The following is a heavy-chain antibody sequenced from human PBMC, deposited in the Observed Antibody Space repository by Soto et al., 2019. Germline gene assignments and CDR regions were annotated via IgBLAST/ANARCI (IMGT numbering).Heavy chain of an antibody. J-gene: IGHJ5*02. CDR3: ASRLRLGELSS. Sequence: SETLSLTCAVSGGSISSGGYSWSWIRQPPGKGLEWIGYIYHSGSTYYNPSLKSRVTISVDRSKIQFSLKLSSVTAVDTAVYYCASRLRLGELSSWGQGTLVTVSS. CDR2: IYHSGST. D-gene: IGHD3-16*02. CDR1: GGSISSGGYS. V-gene: IGHV4-30-2*01.